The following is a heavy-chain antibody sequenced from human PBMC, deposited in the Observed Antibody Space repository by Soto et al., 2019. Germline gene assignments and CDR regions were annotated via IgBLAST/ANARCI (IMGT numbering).Heavy chain of an antibody. CDR1: GFTFSSYE. Sequence: GGSLRLSCAASGFTFSSYEMNWVRQAPGKGLEWVSYISSSGSTIYYADSVKGRFTISRDNAKNSLYLQMNSLRAEDTAVYYCARDRGITMIVVPNWYFDLWGRGTLVTVSS. J-gene: IGHJ2*01. CDR2: ISSSGSTI. V-gene: IGHV3-48*03. D-gene: IGHD3-22*01. CDR3: ARDRGITMIVVPNWYFDL.